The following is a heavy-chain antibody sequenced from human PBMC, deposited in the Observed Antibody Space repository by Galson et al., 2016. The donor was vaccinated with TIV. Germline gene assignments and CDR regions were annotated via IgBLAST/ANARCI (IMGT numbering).Heavy chain of an antibody. V-gene: IGHV4-39*07. CDR1: GVSINTYNYH. Sequence: SETLSLTCTVSGVSINTYNYHWAWIRQSPGKGLEWIGSIYYRGRTSYNPSLKSRVTISLDTSKSQFSLKLTSMTAADTAVYYCARDQTIFGAVWSYPAPSTTHNNCFDPWGQGTLVTVSS. CDR2: IYYRGRT. CDR3: ARDQTIFGAVWSYPAPSTTHNNCFDP. D-gene: IGHD3-3*01. J-gene: IGHJ5*02.